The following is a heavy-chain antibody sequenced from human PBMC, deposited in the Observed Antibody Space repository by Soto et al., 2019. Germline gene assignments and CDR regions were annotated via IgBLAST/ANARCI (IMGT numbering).Heavy chain of an antibody. Sequence: GGSLRLSCAASGFTFSSYAMHWVRQAPGKGLEWVAVISYDGSNKYYADSVKGRFTISRDNSKNTLYLQMNSLRAEDTAVYYCTRGDYGSAEESSYYYYGMDVWGQGTTVTVSS. CDR1: GFTFSSYA. V-gene: IGHV3-30-3*01. D-gene: IGHD3-10*01. J-gene: IGHJ6*02. CDR3: TRGDYGSAEESSYYYYGMDV. CDR2: ISYDGSNK.